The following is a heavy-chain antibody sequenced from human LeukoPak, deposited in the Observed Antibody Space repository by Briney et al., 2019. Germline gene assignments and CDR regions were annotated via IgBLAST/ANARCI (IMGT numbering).Heavy chain of an antibody. CDR2: IYTGGST. Sequence: GGSLRLSCAASGVNINHYYVTWIRQTPGKGLDWVSVIYTGGSTNYGDSVKGRFTISRDNSKNTLYLQMNSLRADDTAIYYCARGQSYCGADCYSDWGQGTLVTVSS. D-gene: IGHD2-21*02. CDR1: GVNINHYY. CDR3: ARGQSYCGADCYSD. V-gene: IGHV3-66*01. J-gene: IGHJ4*02.